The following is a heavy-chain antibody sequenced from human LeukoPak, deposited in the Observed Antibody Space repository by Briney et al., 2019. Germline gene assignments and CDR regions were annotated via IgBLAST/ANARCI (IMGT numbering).Heavy chain of an antibody. CDR2: IYHSGST. CDR1: GGSISSGGYS. CDR3: ARGGSGSYPLDY. J-gene: IGHJ4*02. Sequence: SETLSLTCAVSGGSISSGGYSWSWIRQPPGKGLEWIGYIYHSGSTYYNPSLKSRVTISVDRSKNQFSLELSSVTAADTAVYYCARGGSGSYPLDYWGQGTLVTVSS. V-gene: IGHV4-30-2*01. D-gene: IGHD3-10*01.